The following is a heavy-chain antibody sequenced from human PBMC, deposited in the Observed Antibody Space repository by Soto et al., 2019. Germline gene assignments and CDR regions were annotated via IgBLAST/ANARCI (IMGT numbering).Heavy chain of an antibody. CDR3: ARDSTGATGLFDY. CDR1: GFTFSSYG. J-gene: IGHJ4*02. V-gene: IGHV3-33*01. D-gene: IGHD1-26*01. Sequence: PGGSLRLSCAASGFTFSSYGMHWVRQAPGKGLEWVAVIWYDGSNKYYADSVKGRFTISRDNSKNTLYLQMNSLRAEDTAVYYCARDSTGATGLFDYWGQGTLVTVSS. CDR2: IWYDGSNK.